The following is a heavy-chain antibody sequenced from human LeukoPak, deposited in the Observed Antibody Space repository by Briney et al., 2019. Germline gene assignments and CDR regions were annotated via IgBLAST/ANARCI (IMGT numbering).Heavy chain of an antibody. V-gene: IGHV4-61*02. Sequence: NPSQTLSLTCTVSGGSISIGLYYWSWIRQPAGKGLEWIGRIYTSGSTNYNPSLKSRVSISADTSKNKFSLRLSSVTAADTAVYYCAREDSGSYHFDYWGQGTLVTVSS. J-gene: IGHJ4*02. CDR2: IYTSGST. CDR1: GGSISIGLYY. CDR3: AREDSGSYHFDY. D-gene: IGHD1-26*01.